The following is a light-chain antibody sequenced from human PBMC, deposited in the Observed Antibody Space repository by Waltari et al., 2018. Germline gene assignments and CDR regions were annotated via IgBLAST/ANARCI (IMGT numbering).Light chain of an antibody. Sequence: IVLTQSPGNLSLSPGERATLPCRASQSVSSSYLAWYQQNPGQAPRLLIYGASSRATGIPDRFSGSGSGTDFTLTISRLEPEDFAVYYCQQYGRSWNTFGQGTKLEIK. J-gene: IGKJ2*01. V-gene: IGKV3-20*01. CDR2: GAS. CDR1: QSVSSSY. CDR3: QQYGRSWNT.